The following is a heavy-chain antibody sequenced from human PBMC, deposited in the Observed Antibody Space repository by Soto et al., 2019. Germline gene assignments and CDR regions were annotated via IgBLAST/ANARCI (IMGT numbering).Heavy chain of an antibody. V-gene: IGHV1-46*01. CDR2: INPSGGNT. J-gene: IGHJ5*02. CDR1: GYTFTDYY. CDR3: ARRHYHSLGYYTGPLARNWFAP. D-gene: IGHD3-3*01. Sequence: ASVKVSCKASGYTFTDYYIHWVRQAPGQGLEWMGIINPSGGNTSYAQKFQGRVTMTRDTSTSTVYMELSSLRSEDTAVYFCARRHYHSLGYYTGPLARNWFAPWRQGTLVTVPQ.